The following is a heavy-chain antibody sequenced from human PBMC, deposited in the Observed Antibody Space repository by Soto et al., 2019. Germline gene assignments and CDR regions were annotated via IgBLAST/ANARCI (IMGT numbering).Heavy chain of an antibody. Sequence: SETLSLTCTVSGGSVSSGSYYWSWIRQPPGKGLEWIGYIYYSGSTNYNPSLKSRVTISVDTSKNQFSLKLSSVTAADTAVYYCARVNTAVAGLDYYYGMDVWGQGTTVTVSS. J-gene: IGHJ6*02. CDR3: ARVNTAVAGLDYYYGMDV. CDR1: GGSVSSGSYY. D-gene: IGHD6-19*01. V-gene: IGHV4-61*01. CDR2: IYYSGST.